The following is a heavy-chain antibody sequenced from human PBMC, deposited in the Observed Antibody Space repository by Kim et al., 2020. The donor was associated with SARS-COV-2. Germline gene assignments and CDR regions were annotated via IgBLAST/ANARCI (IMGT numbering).Heavy chain of an antibody. CDR3: ARAQITIFGVASYYYYGMDV. CDR1: GGSISSSNW. CDR2: IYHSGST. V-gene: IGHV4-4*02. D-gene: IGHD3-3*01. J-gene: IGHJ6*02. Sequence: SETLSLTCAVSGGSISSSNWWSWVRQPPGKGLEWIGEIYHSGSTNYNPSLKSRVTISVDKSKNQFSLKLSSVTAADTAVYYCARAQITIFGVASYYYYGMDVWGQGTTVTVSS.